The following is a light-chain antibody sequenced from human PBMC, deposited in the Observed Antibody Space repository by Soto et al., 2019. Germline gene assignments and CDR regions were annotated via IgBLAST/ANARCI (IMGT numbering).Light chain of an antibody. CDR3: QQRSNWPPT. J-gene: IGKJ5*01. Sequence: EIVLTQSPATLSLSPGERATLSCRASQSVSSYLAWYRQKPGQAPRLLIYDASNRATGIPGRFSGSGSGTDFTLTISSLEPDDFAVYYCQQRSNWPPTFGQGTRLEIK. CDR1: QSVSSY. CDR2: DAS. V-gene: IGKV3-11*01.